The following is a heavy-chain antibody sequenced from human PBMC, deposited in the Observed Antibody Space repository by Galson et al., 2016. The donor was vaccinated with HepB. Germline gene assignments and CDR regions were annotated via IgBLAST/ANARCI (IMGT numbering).Heavy chain of an antibody. V-gene: IGHV4-59*01. CDR1: GGSISSYF. CDR2: IYKSGST. J-gene: IGHJ4*02. D-gene: IGHD2-21*02. Sequence: SETLSLTCTISGGSISSYFWSWIRQTPGKGLEWIGCIYKSGSTNYSPSLDRRVTLSVDTSKNQFSLKLGSVTAADTAVYYCARGVTGTPYFDFWGQGALVTVSS. CDR3: ARGVTGTPYFDF.